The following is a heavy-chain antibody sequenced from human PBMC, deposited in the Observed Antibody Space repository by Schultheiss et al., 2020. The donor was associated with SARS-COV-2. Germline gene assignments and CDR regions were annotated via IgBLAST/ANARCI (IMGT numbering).Heavy chain of an antibody. D-gene: IGHD1-26*01. CDR2: ISPNSGAT. V-gene: IGHV1-2*02. J-gene: IGHJ6*02. CDR1: GYIFTGYY. Sequence: ASVKVSCKASGYIFTGYYMHWVRQAPGQGLEWMGWISPNSGATGYAQKFQGRVTMTRDTSISTGYMELSRLTSDDTAVYYCARDSRDPSKRWTRELDVWGQGTTVTVSS. CDR3: ARDSRDPSKRWTRELDV.